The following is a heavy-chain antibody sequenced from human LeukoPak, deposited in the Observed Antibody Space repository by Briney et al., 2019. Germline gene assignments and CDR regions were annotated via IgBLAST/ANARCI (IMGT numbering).Heavy chain of an antibody. CDR1: GFTFRRFA. CDR2: ISSDGTNT. D-gene: IGHD2-15*01. CDR3: AISAGSLKEFPDN. Sequence: GGSLRLSCAASGFTFRRFAIHWVRQAPGKGLEWVAVISSDGTNTYYADSVKGRFTISRDNSKDTLYLQMSSLRPDDSAVYYCAISAGSLKEFPDNWGQGTLVTVSS. V-gene: IGHV3-30*15. J-gene: IGHJ4*02.